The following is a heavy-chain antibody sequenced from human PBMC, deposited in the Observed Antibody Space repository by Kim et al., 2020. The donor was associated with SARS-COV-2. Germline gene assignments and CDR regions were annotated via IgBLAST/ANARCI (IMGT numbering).Heavy chain of an antibody. CDR2: ISYDGSNK. V-gene: IGHV3-30*18. Sequence: GGSLRLSCAASGFTFSSYGMHWVRQAPGKGLEWVAVISYDGSNKYYADSVKGRFTISRDNSKNTLYLQMNSLRAEDTAVYYCAKEAGDFWSGYIRYYYYG. CDR1: GFTFSSYG. CDR3: AKEAGDFWSGYIRYYYYG. J-gene: IGHJ6*01. D-gene: IGHD3-3*01.